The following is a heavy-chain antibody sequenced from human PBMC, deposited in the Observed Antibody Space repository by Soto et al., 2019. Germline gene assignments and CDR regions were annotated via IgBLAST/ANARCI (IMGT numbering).Heavy chain of an antibody. CDR3: ACPPEMATMEGMYYFDY. CDR1: GGTFSSYA. V-gene: IGHV1-69*01. D-gene: IGHD5-12*01. J-gene: IGHJ4*02. CDR2: IIPIFGTA. Sequence: QVQLVQSGAEVKKPGSSVKVSCNASGGTFSSYAISWVRQAPGQGLEWMGGIIPIFGTANYAQKFQGRVTITADESTSTAYMELSSLRSEDTAVYYCACPPEMATMEGMYYFDYWGQGTLVTVSS.